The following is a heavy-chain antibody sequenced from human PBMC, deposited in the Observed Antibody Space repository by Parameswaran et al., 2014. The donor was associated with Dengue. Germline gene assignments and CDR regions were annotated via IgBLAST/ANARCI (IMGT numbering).Heavy chain of an antibody. CDR2: YNHSGST. D-gene: IGHD6-19*01. J-gene: IGHJ6*02. Sequence: RWIRQPPRKGRGVDWGKYNHSGSTNYNPSLKSRVTISVDTSKNQFSLKLSSVTAADTAVYYCARGIVQQWRPAYYYYGMDVWGQGTTVTVSS. CDR3: ARGIVQQWRPAYYYYGMDV. V-gene: IGHV4-34*01.